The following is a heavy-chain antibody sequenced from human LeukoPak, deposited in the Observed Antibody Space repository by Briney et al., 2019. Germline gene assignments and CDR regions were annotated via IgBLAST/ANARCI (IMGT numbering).Heavy chain of an antibody. D-gene: IGHD6-19*01. Sequence: PSETLSLTRAVYGGSFSGYYWSWIRQPPGKGLEWIGEINHSGSTNYNPSLKSRVTISVDTSKNQFSLKLSSVTAADTAVYYCARGYSSGWFLWGQGTLVTVSS. CDR3: ARGYSSGWFL. CDR1: GGSFSGYY. V-gene: IGHV4-34*01. J-gene: IGHJ4*02. CDR2: INHSGST.